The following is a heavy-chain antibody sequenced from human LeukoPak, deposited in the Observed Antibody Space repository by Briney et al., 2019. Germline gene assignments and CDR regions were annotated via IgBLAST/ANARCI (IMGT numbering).Heavy chain of an antibody. CDR3: ARWPHCQDF. CDR1: GFTFSDFY. J-gene: IGHJ4*02. CDR2: INKDGNEE. V-gene: IGHV3-7*03. Sequence: GGSLRLSCAASGFTFSDFYMSWVRQAPGKGLEWVANINKDGNEEKYVDSVKGRFTISRDNAKNSLYLQMSSLRADDTAVYYCARWPHCQDFWGRGTRVTVSS.